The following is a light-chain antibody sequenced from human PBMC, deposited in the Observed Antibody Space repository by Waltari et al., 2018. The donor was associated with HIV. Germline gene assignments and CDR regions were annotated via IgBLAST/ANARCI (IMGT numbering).Light chain of an antibody. CDR3: ATWDDSLNGYV. CDR2: SNN. Sequence: QSVLTQPPSASGTPGQRVTISCSGSSSNIGSNVVNWYRQLPGTAPKLLIYSNNQRPSGVPDRVSGSKSGTSASLAISGLQSEDEADYYCATWDDSLNGYVFGTGTKVTVL. J-gene: IGLJ1*01. CDR1: SSNIGSNV. V-gene: IGLV1-44*01.